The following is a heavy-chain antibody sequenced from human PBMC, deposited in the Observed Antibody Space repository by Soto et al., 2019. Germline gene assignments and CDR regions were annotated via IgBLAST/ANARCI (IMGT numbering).Heavy chain of an antibody. CDR3: ASVPNAFDI. J-gene: IGHJ3*02. CDR1: GGSISRISYY. CDR2: IFHSGRT. Sequence: SETLSLTCTVSGGSISRISYYWGWIRQHPGKGLEWIGSIFHSGRTYYNPSLKSRVTISVDTSKNQVSLKLTSVTAADTAVYFCASVPNAFDIWGQGTMVTVSS. V-gene: IGHV4-39*01.